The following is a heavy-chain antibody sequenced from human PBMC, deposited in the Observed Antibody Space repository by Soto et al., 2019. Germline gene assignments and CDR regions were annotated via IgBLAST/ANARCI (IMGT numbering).Heavy chain of an antibody. CDR3: ARGRYCLTGRCFPNWFDS. D-gene: IGHD2-15*01. Sequence: PSETLSLTCTVSGGSISSSTNYWGWIRQPPGQALEFIGQIYYTGNTYYNPSFESRVAISLDTSKSQFSLNVTSVTAADTAVYFCARGRYCLTGRCFPNWFDSWGQGTLVTVSS. CDR2: IYYTGNT. CDR1: GGSISSSTNY. V-gene: IGHV4-30-4*08. J-gene: IGHJ5*01.